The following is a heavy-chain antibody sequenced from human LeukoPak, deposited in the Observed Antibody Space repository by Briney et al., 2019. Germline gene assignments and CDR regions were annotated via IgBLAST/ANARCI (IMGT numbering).Heavy chain of an antibody. CDR1: GYTFTGYY. CDR3: AREDYGSGSYHYYYYMDV. D-gene: IGHD3-10*01. J-gene: IGHJ6*03. Sequence: ASVKVSCKASGYTFTGYYMHWVRQAPGQGLEWMGWINPNSGGTNYAQKFQGRVTMTRDTSISTAYMELSRLKSDDTAVYYCAREDYGSGSYHYYYYMDVWGKGTTVTISS. V-gene: IGHV1-2*02. CDR2: INPNSGGT.